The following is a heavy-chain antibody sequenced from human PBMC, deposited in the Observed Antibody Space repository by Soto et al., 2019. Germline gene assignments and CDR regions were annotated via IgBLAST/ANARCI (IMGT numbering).Heavy chain of an antibody. J-gene: IGHJ4*02. CDR2: IYQSGST. D-gene: IGHD3-10*01. CDR1: GGSISSGGYA. CDR3: ARSYGSGSSFDY. Sequence: SETLSLTCAVSGGSISSGGYAWAWIRQPPGKGLEWVGYIYQSGSTYYNPSLKSRVTIAADRSKNQFSLNLASVTAADTAVYYCARSYGSGSSFDYWGQGTLVTVSS. V-gene: IGHV4-30-2*01.